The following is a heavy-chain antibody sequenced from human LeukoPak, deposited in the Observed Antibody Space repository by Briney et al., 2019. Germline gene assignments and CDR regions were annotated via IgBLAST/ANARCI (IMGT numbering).Heavy chain of an antibody. D-gene: IGHD3-22*01. CDR3: AREVYYDSSGPLDY. V-gene: IGHV1-69*04. Sequence: SVKVSCKASGGTFTSYAISWVRHAPGQGLEWMGRIIPIFGIANYAQKFQGRVTITADKSTSTDYTELSSLRSEDTAVYYYAREVYYDSSGPLDYWGQGTLVSVSS. CDR1: GGTFTSYA. J-gene: IGHJ4*02. CDR2: IIPIFGIA.